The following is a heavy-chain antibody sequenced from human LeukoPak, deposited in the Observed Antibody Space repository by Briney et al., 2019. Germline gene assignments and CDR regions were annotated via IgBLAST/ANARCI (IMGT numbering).Heavy chain of an antibody. CDR2: IYYSGST. D-gene: IGHD6-19*01. V-gene: IGHV4-59*01. CDR3: ARGKLPSGWADY. J-gene: IGHJ4*02. Sequence: SETLSLTCTVSGGSISSYYWSWIRRPPGKGLEWIGYIYYSGSTNYNPSLKSRVTISVDTSKNQFSLQLSSVTAADTAVYYCARGKLPSGWADYWGQGTLVTVSS. CDR1: GGSISSYY.